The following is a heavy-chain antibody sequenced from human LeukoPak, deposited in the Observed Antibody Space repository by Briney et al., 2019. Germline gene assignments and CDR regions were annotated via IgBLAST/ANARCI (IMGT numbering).Heavy chain of an antibody. CDR3: ARHGITMIVGGDP. V-gene: IGHV4-39*01. J-gene: IGHJ5*02. D-gene: IGHD3-22*01. CDR1: GGSISSSSYY. Sequence: SETLSLTCTVSGGSISSSSYYWGWIRQPPGKGLEWIGSIYYSGSTYYNPSLKSRVTISVDTSKNQFSLKLSPVTAADTAVYYCARHGITMIVGGDPWGQGTLVTVSS. CDR2: IYYSGST.